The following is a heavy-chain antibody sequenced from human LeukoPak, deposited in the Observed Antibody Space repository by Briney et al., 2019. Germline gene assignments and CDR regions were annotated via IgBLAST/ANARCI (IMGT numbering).Heavy chain of an antibody. D-gene: IGHD3-10*01. Sequence: ASVKVSCKASGYTFSSYAMNWVRQAPGQGLEWMGWINTKTGNPTYAQGFTGRFVFSLDTSVSTAYLQISSLKAEDTAVYYCARALGFGELFPYYYYYMDVWGKGTTVTVSS. CDR2: INTKTGNP. V-gene: IGHV7-4-1*02. CDR1: GYTFSSYA. J-gene: IGHJ6*03. CDR3: ARALGFGELFPYYYYYMDV.